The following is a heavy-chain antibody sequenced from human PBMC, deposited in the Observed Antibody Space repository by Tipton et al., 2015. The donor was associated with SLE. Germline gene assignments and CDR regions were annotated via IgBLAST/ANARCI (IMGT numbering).Heavy chain of an antibody. CDR2: IYYSGST. J-gene: IGHJ5*02. CDR1: GGSLSRSSYY. V-gene: IGHV4-31*03. D-gene: IGHD3-22*01. CDR3: ARVSDYYDSSGYYVSWFDP. Sequence: TLSLTCTVSGGSLSRSSYYLSWIRQHPGKGLEWIGYIYYSGSTYYNPSLKSRVTISVDTSKNQFSLKLSSVTAADTAVYYCARVSDYYDSSGYYVSWFDPWGQGTLVTVSS.